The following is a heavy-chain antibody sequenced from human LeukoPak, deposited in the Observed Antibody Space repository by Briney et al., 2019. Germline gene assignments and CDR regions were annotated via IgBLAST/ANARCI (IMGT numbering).Heavy chain of an antibody. J-gene: IGHJ4*02. Sequence: SETLSLTCTVSGGSISSYYWSWIRQPPGKGLEWIGYIYYSGSTNYNPSLKSRVTISVDTSKNQFSLKLSSVTAADTAVYYCASQYYYGSSGYYGVSSVWGQGTLVTVSS. CDR2: IYYSGST. V-gene: IGHV4-59*08. CDR3: ASQYYYGSSGYYGVSSV. CDR1: GGSISSYY. D-gene: IGHD3-22*01.